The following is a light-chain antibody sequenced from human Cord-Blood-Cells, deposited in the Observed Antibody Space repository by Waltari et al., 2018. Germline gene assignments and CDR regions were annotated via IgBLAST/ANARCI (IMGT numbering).Light chain of an antibody. CDR3: QQYNNCPPLT. V-gene: IGKV3-15*01. CDR1: QSVSSN. J-gene: IGKJ4*01. CDR2: GAS. Sequence: EIVMTQSPATLSVSPGERATLSCRASQSVSSNLAWYQQKPGQAPRLLIYGASTRATGSPARFSGSGSGTEFTLTLSSLQSEDFAVYYCQQYNNCPPLTFGGGTKVEIK.